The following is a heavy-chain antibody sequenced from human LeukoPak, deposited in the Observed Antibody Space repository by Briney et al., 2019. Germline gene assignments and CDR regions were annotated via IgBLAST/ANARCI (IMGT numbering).Heavy chain of an antibody. D-gene: IGHD2-2*03. CDR3: ARHGYCSSTSCYPDY. Sequence: SETLSLTCTVSGGSISSSNYYWGWIRQPPGKGLEWIGSIYYSGSTYYNPSLKSRVTISVDTSKNQFSLRLRFVTAADTAVYYCARHGYCSSTSCYPDYWGQGALVTVSS. V-gene: IGHV4-39*01. CDR1: GGSISSSNYY. CDR2: IYYSGST. J-gene: IGHJ4*02.